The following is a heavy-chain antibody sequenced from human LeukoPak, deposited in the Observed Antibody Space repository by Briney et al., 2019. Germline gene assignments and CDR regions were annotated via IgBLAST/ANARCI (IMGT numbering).Heavy chain of an antibody. V-gene: IGHV1-24*01. CDR3: ATDLSGWYVPGRLHFDY. J-gene: IGHJ4*02. Sequence: GASVKVSCKVSGYTLTELSMHWVRQAPGKGLEWMGGFDPEDGETIYAQKFQGRVTMTEGTSTDTAYMELSSMRSEDTAVYYCATDLSGWYVPGRLHFDYWGQGTLVTVSS. CDR2: FDPEDGET. D-gene: IGHD6-19*01. CDR1: GYTLTELS.